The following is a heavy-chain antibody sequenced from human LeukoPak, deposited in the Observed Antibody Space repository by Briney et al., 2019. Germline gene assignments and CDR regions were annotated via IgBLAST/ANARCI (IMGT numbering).Heavy chain of an antibody. CDR1: GYSISSGYY. CDR2: IYHSGST. J-gene: IGHJ6*03. D-gene: IGHD3-22*01. Sequence: SETLSLTCTVSGYSISSGYYWGWIRQPPGKGLEWIGSIYHSGSTYYNPSLKSRVTISVDTSKNQFSLKLSSVTAADTAVYYCARGMDYDSSGYYYTPMDVWGKGATVTVSS. CDR3: ARGMDYDSSGYYYTPMDV. V-gene: IGHV4-38-2*02.